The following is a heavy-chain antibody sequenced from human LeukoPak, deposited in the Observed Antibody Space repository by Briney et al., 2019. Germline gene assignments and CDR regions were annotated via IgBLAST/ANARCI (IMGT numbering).Heavy chain of an antibody. CDR3: ATETNGRHYDY. D-gene: IGHD1-14*01. CDR2: IGPTGFDR. CDR1: GLTFSTSG. Sequence: PGGSMRLSCTTSGLTFSTSGFNWVRQAPGKGLEWVASIGPTGFDRYHADSIKGRFTISRDNANNFLYLQMDSLRAEDTAVYYCATETNGRHYDYWGQGTLLTVSS. V-gene: IGHV3-21*06. J-gene: IGHJ4*02.